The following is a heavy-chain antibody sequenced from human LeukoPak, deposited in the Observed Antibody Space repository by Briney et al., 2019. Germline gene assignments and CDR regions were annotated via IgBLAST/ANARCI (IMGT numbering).Heavy chain of an antibody. CDR2: VSASSDI. D-gene: IGHD3-22*01. V-gene: IGHV3-21*01. Sequence: GGSLRLSCAASGFTFSSYTMNWVRQAPGKGLQWVSTVSASSDIHYADSVKGRFTISRDNSKNTLYLQMNSLRAEDTAVYYCAKSYYYDKLAYYWGQGTLVTVSS. J-gene: IGHJ4*02. CDR1: GFTFSSYT. CDR3: AKSYYYDKLAYY.